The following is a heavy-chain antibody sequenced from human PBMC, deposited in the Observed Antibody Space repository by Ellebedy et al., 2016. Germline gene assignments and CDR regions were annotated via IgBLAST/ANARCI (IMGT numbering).Heavy chain of an antibody. V-gene: IGHV3-21*01. D-gene: IGHD1-1*01. CDR3: VSSGTMVAHLDY. CDR2: ISSSSTYI. J-gene: IGHJ4*02. Sequence: GGSLRLSXAASGFAFSSYDMNWVRQAPGKGLEWVSSISSSSTYIYYSDSVKGRFTISRDNAKYSLFLQMNSLRVEDTAVYYCVSSGTMVAHLDYWGQGTLVTVSS. CDR1: GFAFSSYD.